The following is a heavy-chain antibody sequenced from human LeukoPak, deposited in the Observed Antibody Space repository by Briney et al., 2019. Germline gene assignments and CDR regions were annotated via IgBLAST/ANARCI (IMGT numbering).Heavy chain of an antibody. CDR2: TYYRSKRYN. D-gene: IGHD6-13*01. CDR1: GHSVPSNSAA. V-gene: IGHV6-1*01. CDR3: ARGEYSSSWDFYFDL. Sequence: SQTLSLTYAISGHSVPSNSAAWNWINQSPSRGLERLERTYYRSKRYNDYAVSVNNRLTINPDTSKYQFSLQMNSVTPEDTAVYYCARGEYSSSWDFYFDLWGRGTLVTVSS. J-gene: IGHJ2*01.